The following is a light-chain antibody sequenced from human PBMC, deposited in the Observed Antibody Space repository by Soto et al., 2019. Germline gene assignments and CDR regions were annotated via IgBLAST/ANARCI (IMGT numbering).Light chain of an antibody. CDR3: CSYAGSGTFAV. Sequence: QSALTQPRSVSGSPGQSVTISCTGTSNDVGGYNYVSWYQQHPGKAPKLMIYDVSKRPSGVPDRFSGSKSGNTASLTISGLQAEDEAEYYCCSYAGSGTFAVFGGGTKLTVL. CDR1: SNDVGGYNY. J-gene: IGLJ2*01. CDR2: DVS. V-gene: IGLV2-11*01.